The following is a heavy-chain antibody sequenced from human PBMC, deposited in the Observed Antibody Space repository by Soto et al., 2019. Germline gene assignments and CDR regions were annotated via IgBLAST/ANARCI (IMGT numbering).Heavy chain of an antibody. V-gene: IGHV3-9*01. Sequence: GGSLRLSCAASGFTFDGYAMHWVRQAPGKGLEWVSGISWNSGSIGYADSVKGRFTISRDNAKNSLYLQMNSLRAEDTALYYCAKDIGIFGVEIDYWGQGTLVTVSS. CDR3: AKDIGIFGVEIDY. CDR2: ISWNSGSI. J-gene: IGHJ4*02. D-gene: IGHD3-3*01. CDR1: GFTFDGYA.